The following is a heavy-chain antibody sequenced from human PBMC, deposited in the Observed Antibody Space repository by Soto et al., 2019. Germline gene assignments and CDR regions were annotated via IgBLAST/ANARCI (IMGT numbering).Heavy chain of an antibody. CDR3: ANTYYYEGDWYFDL. Sequence: QLQLQESGPGLVKPSETLSLTCTVSGGSISSSSYYWGWIRQPPGKGLEWIGSIYYSGSTYYNPSLKSRVPISVDTSKNQFSLKLSSVTAADTAVYYCANTYYYEGDWYFDLWGRGTLVTVSS. D-gene: IGHD3-22*01. J-gene: IGHJ2*01. CDR2: IYYSGST. CDR1: GGSISSSSYY. V-gene: IGHV4-39*01.